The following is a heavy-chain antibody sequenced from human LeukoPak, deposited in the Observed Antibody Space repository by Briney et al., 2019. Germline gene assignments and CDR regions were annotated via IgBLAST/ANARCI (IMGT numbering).Heavy chain of an antibody. Sequence: SETLSLTCTVSGGSINSYYWSWIRQPPGKGLEWIAYIYYSGSTNYNPSLKSRVTISVDKSKNQFSLKLSSVTAADTAVYYCARGVTTYDYWGQGTLVTAST. CDR2: IYYSGST. D-gene: IGHD4-17*01. CDR3: ARGVTTYDY. J-gene: IGHJ4*02. V-gene: IGHV4-59*01. CDR1: GGSINSYY.